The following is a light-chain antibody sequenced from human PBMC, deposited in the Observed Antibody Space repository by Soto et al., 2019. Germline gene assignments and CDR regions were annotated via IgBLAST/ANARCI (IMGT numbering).Light chain of an antibody. J-gene: IGLJ2*01. Sequence: QSALTQPASVSGSPGQSITISCTGTTTDLGAYNYVSWYQQHPGKAPKLIIYDVATRPSGVSNRFSGSKSGNTASLTISGLLTEDEADYSCASYTTTSTLVFGGGTKLTVL. CDR1: TTDLGAYNY. CDR2: DVA. V-gene: IGLV2-14*03. CDR3: ASYTTTSTLV.